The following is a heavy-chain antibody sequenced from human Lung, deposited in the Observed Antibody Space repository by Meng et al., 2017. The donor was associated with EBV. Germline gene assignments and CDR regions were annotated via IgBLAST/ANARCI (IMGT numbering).Heavy chain of an antibody. D-gene: IGHD6-19*01. CDR3: ARLYRGGWYL. J-gene: IGHJ4*02. Sequence: HEQLQETGAKLLQPSVTLSRKSAGYGCYLIATYWSWIRQPHGKGREWIVEINLGRSTNYNPSRRSRLTVAMDTNTNLFDLKLSSVADADVAVYSCARLYRGGWYLWGQGTLVTVSS. V-gene: IGHV4-34*02. CDR1: GCYLIATY. CDR2: INLGRST.